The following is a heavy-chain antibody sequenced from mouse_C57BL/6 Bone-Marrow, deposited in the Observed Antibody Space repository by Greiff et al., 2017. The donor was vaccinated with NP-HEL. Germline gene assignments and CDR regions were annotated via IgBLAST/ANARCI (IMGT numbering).Heavy chain of an antibody. V-gene: IGHV1-81*01. CDR1: GYTFTSYG. Sequence: QVQLQQSGAELARPGASVKLSCKASGYTFTSYGISWVKQRTGQGLEWIGEIYPRSGTTYYNEKFKGKATLTADKSSSTAYMELRSLTSEDSAVYFTARWYYYGSRFDYWGQGTTLTVSS. J-gene: IGHJ2*01. D-gene: IGHD1-1*01. CDR3: ARWYYYGSRFDY. CDR2: IYPRSGTT.